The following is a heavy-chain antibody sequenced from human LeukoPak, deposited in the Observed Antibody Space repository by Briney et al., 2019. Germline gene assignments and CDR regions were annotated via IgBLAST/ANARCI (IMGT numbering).Heavy chain of an antibody. CDR1: GGSISSYY. Sequence: SETLSLTCTVSGGSISSYYWSWIRQPPGKGLEWIGYIYYSGSTNYNPSLKSRVTISVDTSKNQFSLKLSSVTAADTAVYYCARLTIAGRSDYWGQGTLVTVSS. CDR3: ARLTIAGRSDY. J-gene: IGHJ4*02. D-gene: IGHD6-13*01. CDR2: IYYSGST. V-gene: IGHV4-59*01.